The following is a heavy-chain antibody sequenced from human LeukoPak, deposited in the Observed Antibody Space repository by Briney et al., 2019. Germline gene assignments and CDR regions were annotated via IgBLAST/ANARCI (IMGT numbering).Heavy chain of an antibody. J-gene: IGHJ6*04. CDR2: ISGSGGST. CDR1: GFTFSSYA. V-gene: IGHV3-23*01. CDR3: AKLSIARSGGEMDV. D-gene: IGHD3-16*01. Sequence: GGSLRLSCAASGFTFSSYAMSWVRQAPGKGLEWVSAISGSGGSTYYADSVKGRSTISRENSKNTLYLQMNSLRAEDTAVYYCAKLSIARSGGEMDVWGKGTTVTVSS.